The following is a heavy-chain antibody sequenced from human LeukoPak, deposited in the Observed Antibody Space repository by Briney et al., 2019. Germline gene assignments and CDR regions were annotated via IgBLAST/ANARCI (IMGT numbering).Heavy chain of an antibody. CDR1: GGSISSGGYY. D-gene: IGHD3-22*01. J-gene: IGHJ4*02. Sequence: SQTLSLTCTVSGGSISSGGYYWSWIRQHPGKGLEWIGYIYYSGSTYYNPSLKSRVTISVDTSKNQVSLKLSSVTAADTAVYYCARSDYYDSSGYNYWGQGTLVTVSS. CDR3: ARSDYYDSSGYNY. CDR2: IYYSGST. V-gene: IGHV4-31*03.